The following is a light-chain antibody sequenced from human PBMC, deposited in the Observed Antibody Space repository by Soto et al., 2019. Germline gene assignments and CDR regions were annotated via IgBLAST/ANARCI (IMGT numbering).Light chain of an antibody. CDR2: GAS. V-gene: IGKV3D-15*01. J-gene: IGKJ4*01. CDR3: QQYNNWPLT. Sequence: SPEDLSISPGGGGALSCRASQSVSSNVAWYQQKPGQAPRLLIYGASTRATGIPARFSGSASGTEFTLTISSLQSEDFAIYYCQQYNNWPLTFCGGTKVDIK. CDR1: QSVSSN.